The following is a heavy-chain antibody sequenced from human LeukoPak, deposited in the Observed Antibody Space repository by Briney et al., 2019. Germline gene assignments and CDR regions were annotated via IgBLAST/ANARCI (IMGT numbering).Heavy chain of an antibody. Sequence: SETLSLTCTVSGGSVSSGSYYWSWIRQPPGKGLEWIGYIYYSGSTNYNPSLKSRVTISVDTSKNQFSLKLSSVTAADKAVYYCARVGTVVTAPYTYNWFDPWGQGTLVTVSS. CDR3: ARVGTVVTAPYTYNWFDP. CDR1: GGSVSSGSYY. CDR2: IYYSGST. V-gene: IGHV4-61*01. J-gene: IGHJ5*02. D-gene: IGHD2-21*02.